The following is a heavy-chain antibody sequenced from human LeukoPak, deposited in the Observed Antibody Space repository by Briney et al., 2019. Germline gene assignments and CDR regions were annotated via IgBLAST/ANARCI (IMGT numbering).Heavy chain of an antibody. CDR1: GYTFINYG. D-gene: IGHD1-26*01. J-gene: IGHJ3*02. CDR2: ISAYTGST. Sequence: ASVKVSCKASGYTFINYGLTWVRQAPGQGFEWMGWISAYTGSTNYAQKLQGRVTMPTDPSTSTAYMDLRSLRSDDTAVYYCARTVGATGAFDIWGQGTMGIVSS. CDR3: ARTVGATGAFDI. V-gene: IGHV1-18*01.